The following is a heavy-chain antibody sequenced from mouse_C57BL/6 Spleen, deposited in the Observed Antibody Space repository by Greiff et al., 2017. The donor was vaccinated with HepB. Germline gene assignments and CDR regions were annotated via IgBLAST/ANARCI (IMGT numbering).Heavy chain of an antibody. CDR2: INPDSSTI. CDR3: ARRRALYGSSYAMDY. Sequence: EVKLQESGGGLVQPGGSLKLSCAASGIDFSRYWMSWVRRAPGKGLEWIGEINPDSSTINYAPSLKDKFIISRDNAKNTLYLQMSKVRSEDTALYYCARRRALYGSSYAMDYWGQGTSVTVSS. J-gene: IGHJ4*01. D-gene: IGHD1-1*01. CDR1: GIDFSRYW. V-gene: IGHV4-1*01.